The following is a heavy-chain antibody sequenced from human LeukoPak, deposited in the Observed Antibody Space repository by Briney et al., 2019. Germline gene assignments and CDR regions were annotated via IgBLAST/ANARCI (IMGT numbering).Heavy chain of an antibody. CDR2: IDTSRDKI. D-gene: IGHD3-16*01. Sequence: GGSLRLSCAASGFTFSSYAMSWVRQAPGKGLEWVAYIDTSRDKIYYTDSAKGRFTISRDNAKNSLFLQMYSLRAEDTAVYYCAKDFPVGSRNWGFDYWGQGTLVTVSS. CDR1: GFTFSSYA. V-gene: IGHV3-48*04. CDR3: AKDFPVGSRNWGFDY. J-gene: IGHJ4*02.